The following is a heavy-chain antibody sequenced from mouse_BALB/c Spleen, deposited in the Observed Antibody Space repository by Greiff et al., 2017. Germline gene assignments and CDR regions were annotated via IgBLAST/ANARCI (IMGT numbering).Heavy chain of an antibody. CDR2: ISTYYGNT. D-gene: IGHD1-2*01. V-gene: IGHV1-67*01. CDR1: GYTFTDYA. CDR3: ARALSLGNAMDY. J-gene: IGHJ4*01. Sequence: QVQLKQSGPELVRPGVSVKISCKGSGYTFTDYAMHWVKQSHAKSLEWIGVISTYYGNTNYNQKFKGKATMTVDKSSSTAYMELARLTSEDSAIYYCARALSLGNAMDYWGQGTSVTVSS.